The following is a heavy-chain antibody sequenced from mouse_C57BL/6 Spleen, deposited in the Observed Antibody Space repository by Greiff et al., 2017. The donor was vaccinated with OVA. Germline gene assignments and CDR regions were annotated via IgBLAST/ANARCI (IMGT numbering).Heavy chain of an antibody. CDR3: ARGRAITTVGAMDY. D-gene: IGHD1-1*01. J-gene: IGHJ4*01. CDR1: GYTFTSYW. Sequence: QVQLQQPGAELVKPGASVKMSCKASGYTFTSYWITWVKQRPGQGLEWIGDIYPGSGSTNYNEKFKSKATLTVDTSSSTAYMQLSSLTSEDSAVYYCARGRAITTVGAMDYWGQGTSVTVAS. CDR2: IYPGSGST. V-gene: IGHV1-55*01.